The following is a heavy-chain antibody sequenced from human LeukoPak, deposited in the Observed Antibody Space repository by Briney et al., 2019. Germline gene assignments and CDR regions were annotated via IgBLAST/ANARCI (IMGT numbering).Heavy chain of an antibody. V-gene: IGHV3-15*01. CDR2: IKSKTDGGSK. Sequence: GGPLILSCGASGFTFSNFWMRGVRRAPGKGREGVGGIKSKTDGGSKDYAAPVKGRFTISREDSKNTLYLQMNSLKSEDTAVYYCTTLSDFHFHVWGQGTLVTVSS. D-gene: IGHD2-21*02. J-gene: IGHJ4*02. CDR1: GFTFSNFW. CDR3: TTLSDFHFHV.